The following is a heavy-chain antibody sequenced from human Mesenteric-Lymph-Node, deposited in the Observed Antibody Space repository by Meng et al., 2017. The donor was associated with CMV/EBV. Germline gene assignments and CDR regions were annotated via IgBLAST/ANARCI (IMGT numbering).Heavy chain of an antibody. CDR3: AKVFTQYYYDSSGNFLDY. CDR2: ISYDGSNK. CDR1: GFTFSSYA. Sequence: GGSLRLSCAASGFTFSSYAMHWVRQAPGKGLEWVAVISYDGSNKYYADSVKGRFTISRDNSKNTLYLQMNSLRAEDTAVYYCAKVFTQYYYDSSGNFLDYWGQGTLVTVSS. J-gene: IGHJ4*02. V-gene: IGHV3-30*04. D-gene: IGHD3-22*01.